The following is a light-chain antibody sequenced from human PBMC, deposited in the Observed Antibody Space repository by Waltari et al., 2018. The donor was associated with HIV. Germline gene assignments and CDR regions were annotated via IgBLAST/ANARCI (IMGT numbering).Light chain of an antibody. CDR1: PGISNY. V-gene: IGKV1-27*01. Sequence: DIQMTLSPSSLSASVGDRVTTTCRASPGISNYLAWYQQKPGKVPKLLIYAASTLQSGAPSRFSGSGSGTDFTLTISSLQPEDVATYYCQKYNSAPWTFGQGTKVEIK. J-gene: IGKJ1*01. CDR3: QKYNSAPWT. CDR2: AAS.